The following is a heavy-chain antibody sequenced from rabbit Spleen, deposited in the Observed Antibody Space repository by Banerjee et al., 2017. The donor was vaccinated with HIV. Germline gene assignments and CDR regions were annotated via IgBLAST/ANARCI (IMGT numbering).Heavy chain of an antibody. CDR1: GFSFSSGYW. CDR3: ARNSGTNGAL. Sequence: QSLEESGGDLVKPGASLTLTCTASGFSFSSGYWICWVRQAPGKGLEWIACIRTINEVIAYASWAKGRFTISKTSSTTVTLQMTSLTDADTATYACARNSGTNGALWGPGTLVTVS. V-gene: IGHV1S40*01. J-gene: IGHJ4*01. D-gene: IGHD4-1*01. CDR2: IRTINEVI.